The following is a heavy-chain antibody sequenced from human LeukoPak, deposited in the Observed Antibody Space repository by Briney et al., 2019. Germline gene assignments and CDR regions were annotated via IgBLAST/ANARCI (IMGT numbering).Heavy chain of an antibody. CDR2: IYYSGST. Sequence: SETLSLTCTVSGGSISSYYWSWIRQPPGKGLEWIGYIYYSGSTNYNPSLKSRVTISVDTSKNQFSLKLSSVTAADTAVYYCARHRTIFGVVYSHWAQGTLVTVSS. CDR3: ARHRTIFGVVYSH. CDR1: GGSISSYY. V-gene: IGHV4-59*08. D-gene: IGHD3-3*01. J-gene: IGHJ4*02.